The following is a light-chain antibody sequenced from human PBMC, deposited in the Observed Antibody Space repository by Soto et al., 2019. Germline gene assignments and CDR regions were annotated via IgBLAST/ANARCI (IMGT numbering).Light chain of an antibody. Sequence: EIVMTQSPATLSVSPGERATLSCRASQSLSINLAWYQQKPGQAPRLLIYSASTRATGIPSRFSGSGSGTDFTLTISSLEPEDFAVYYCQQRNNWPPEITFGQGTRLEIK. CDR1: QSLSIN. V-gene: IGKV3-15*01. CDR2: SAS. CDR3: QQRNNWPPEIT. J-gene: IGKJ5*01.